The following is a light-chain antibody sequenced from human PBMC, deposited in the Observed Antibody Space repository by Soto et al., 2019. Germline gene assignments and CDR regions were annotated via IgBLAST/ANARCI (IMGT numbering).Light chain of an antibody. Sequence: DIQMTQSPSTLSASVGDRVTITCRASETISTYLNWYQQKPGQAPKLLIYAASSLQSGVPSRFSGSGSGTTFTLTISSLQSDDFATYYCLQYNGYYRTFGQGTKVDIK. CDR1: ETISTY. J-gene: IGKJ1*01. CDR2: AAS. CDR3: LQYNGYYRT. V-gene: IGKV1-5*01.